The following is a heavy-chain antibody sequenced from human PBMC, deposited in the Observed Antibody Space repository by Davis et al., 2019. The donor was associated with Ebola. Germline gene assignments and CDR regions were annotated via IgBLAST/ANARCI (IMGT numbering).Heavy chain of an antibody. Sequence: AASVPVPRQASLYTLPSYHISWVRQAPGQGLEWMGWISAYNGNTNYAQKLQGRVTMTTDTSTSTAYMELRSLRSDDTAVYYCARVFWSGYGYYFDYWGQGTLVTVSS. CDR1: LYTLPSYH. D-gene: IGHD3-3*01. V-gene: IGHV1-18*01. CDR3: ARVFWSGYGYYFDY. CDR2: ISAYNGNT. J-gene: IGHJ4*02.